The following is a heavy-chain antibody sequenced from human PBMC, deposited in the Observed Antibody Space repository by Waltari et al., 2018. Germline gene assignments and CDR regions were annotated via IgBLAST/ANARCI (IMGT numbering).Heavy chain of an antibody. J-gene: IGHJ6*02. CDR1: GFTFSSYA. V-gene: IGHV3-23*01. CDR3: AKDGSSWYVGDGMDV. Sequence: EVQLLESGGGLVQPGGSLRLSCAASGFTFSSYAMSWVRQAPGKGLEWVSAISGSGGSTYYADAVKGRFTISRDNAKNSLYLQMNSLRAEDMALYYCAKDGSSWYVGDGMDVWGQGTTVTVSS. D-gene: IGHD6-13*01. CDR2: ISGSGGST.